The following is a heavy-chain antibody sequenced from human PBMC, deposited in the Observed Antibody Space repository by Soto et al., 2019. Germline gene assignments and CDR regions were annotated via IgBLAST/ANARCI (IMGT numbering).Heavy chain of an antibody. V-gene: IGHV3-74*01. Sequence: EVQLVESGGGLVQPGGSLRLSCAASGFTFSSYWMHWVRQAPGKGLVWVSRINSDGSSTSYADSVKGRFTISRDNAKNTLYLQMNSLRAEDTAVYYRARDPIYNGDYSRLDLWGRGTLVTVSS. CDR1: GFTFSSYW. D-gene: IGHD4-17*01. CDR3: ARDPIYNGDYSRLDL. J-gene: IGHJ2*01. CDR2: INSDGSST.